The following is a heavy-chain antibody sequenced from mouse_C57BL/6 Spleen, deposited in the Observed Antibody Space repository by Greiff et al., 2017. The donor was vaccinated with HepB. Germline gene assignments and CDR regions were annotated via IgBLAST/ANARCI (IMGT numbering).Heavy chain of an antibody. CDR2: IYLGDGDT. Sequence: QVQLKQSGPELVKPGASVKISCKASGYAFSSSWMNWVKQRPGKGLEWIGRIYLGDGDTNYNGKFKGKATLTADKSSSTAYMQLSSLTSEDSAVYFWARSEDCYYAYFDYWGQGTTLTVSS. J-gene: IGHJ2*01. V-gene: IGHV1-82*01. D-gene: IGHD2-3*01. CDR3: ARSEDCYYAYFDY. CDR1: GYAFSSSW.